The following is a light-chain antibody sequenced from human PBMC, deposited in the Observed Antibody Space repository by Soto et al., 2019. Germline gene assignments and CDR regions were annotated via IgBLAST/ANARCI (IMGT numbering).Light chain of an antibody. Sequence: QAVVTQEPSFSVSPGGTVTLTCGLNSGSVSTSYYPSWYQQTPGQAPRTLIYSTNSRSSGVPDRFSGSIIGNKAALNITGAQADDESDYYCVLYVGSGISVFGGGTKLTVL. CDR1: SGSVSTSYY. J-gene: IGLJ2*01. CDR2: STN. V-gene: IGLV8-61*01. CDR3: VLYVGSGISV.